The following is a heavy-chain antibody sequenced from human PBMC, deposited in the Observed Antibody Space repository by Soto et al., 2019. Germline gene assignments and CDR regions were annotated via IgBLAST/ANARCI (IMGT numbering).Heavy chain of an antibody. J-gene: IGHJ6*02. CDR2: INPSGGST. V-gene: IGHV1-46*01. D-gene: IGHD5-12*01. CDR1: GYAFTSYY. Sequence: ASVKVSCKASGYAFTSYYMHWVRQAPGQGLEWMGIINPSGGSTSYAQKFQGRVTMTRDTSTSTVYMELSSLRYEDTAVYYCARDPEMATIGYYYYGMDVWGQGTTVTVSS. CDR3: ARDPEMATIGYYYYGMDV.